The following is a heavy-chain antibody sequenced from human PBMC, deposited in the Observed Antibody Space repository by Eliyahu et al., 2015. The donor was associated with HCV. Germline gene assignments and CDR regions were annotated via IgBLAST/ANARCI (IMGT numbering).Heavy chain of an antibody. J-gene: IGHJ6*02. Sequence: QVQLVQSGAEVKKPGASVXVSCXASGYTFTSXAMHWXRQAPGQRLEWMGGINAGNGNTKYSQKFQGRVTITRDTSASTAYMELSSLRSEDTAVYYCAREPYDFWSGYYNTYYYYGMDVWGQGTTVTVSS. CDR3: AREPYDFWSGYYNTYYYYGMDV. V-gene: IGHV1-3*01. CDR2: INAGNGNT. D-gene: IGHD3-3*01. CDR1: GYTFTSXA.